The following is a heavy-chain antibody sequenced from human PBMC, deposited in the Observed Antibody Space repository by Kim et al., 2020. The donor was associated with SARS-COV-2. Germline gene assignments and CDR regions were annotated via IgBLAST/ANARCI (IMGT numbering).Heavy chain of an antibody. V-gene: IGHV3-30*18. CDR3: AKEGRYSSSWYDY. CDR2: ISYDGSNK. CDR1: GFTFSSYG. J-gene: IGHJ4*02. Sequence: GGSLRLSCAASGFTFSSYGMHWVRQAPGKGLEWVAVISYDGSNKYYADSVKGRFTISRDNSKNTLYLQMNSLRAEDTAVYYCAKEGRYSSSWYDYWGQGT. D-gene: IGHD6-13*01.